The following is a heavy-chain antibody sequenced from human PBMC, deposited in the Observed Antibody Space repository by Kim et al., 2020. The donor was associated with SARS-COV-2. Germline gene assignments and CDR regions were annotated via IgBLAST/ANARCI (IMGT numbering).Heavy chain of an antibody. Sequence: RRVTISVDTSKNQFSLKLSSVNAADTAVYYCARARGSGYETNRGFLNFDYWGQGTLVTVSS. D-gene: IGHD5-12*01. V-gene: IGHV4-34*01. J-gene: IGHJ4*02. CDR3: ARARGSGYETNRGFLNFDY.